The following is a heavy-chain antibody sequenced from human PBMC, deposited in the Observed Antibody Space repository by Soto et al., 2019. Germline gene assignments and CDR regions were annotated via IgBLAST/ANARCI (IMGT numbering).Heavy chain of an antibody. D-gene: IGHD5-12*01. J-gene: IGHJ4*02. CDR3: ARHAYTGYSGYDWDY. Sequence: ETLSLTCTVSGGSISSYYWSWIRQPPGKGLEWIGYIYYSGSTNYNPSLKSRVTISVDTSKNQFSLKLSSVTAADTAVYYCARHAYTGYSGYDWDYWGQGTLVTVSS. CDR1: GGSISSYY. V-gene: IGHV4-59*08. CDR2: IYYSGST.